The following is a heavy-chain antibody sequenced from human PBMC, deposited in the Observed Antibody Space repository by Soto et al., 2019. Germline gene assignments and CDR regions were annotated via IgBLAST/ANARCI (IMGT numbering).Heavy chain of an antibody. V-gene: IGHV3-33*01. CDR3: ARTPINYDFWSGYYPYYFDY. CDR1: GFTFSSYG. J-gene: IGHJ4*02. Sequence: ESGGGVVQPGRSLRLSCAASGFTFSSYGMHWVRQAPGKGLEWVAVIWYDGSNKYYADSVKGRFTISRDNSKNTLYLQMNSLRAEDTAVYYCARTPINYDFWSGYYPYYFDYWGQGTLVTVSS. CDR2: IWYDGSNK. D-gene: IGHD3-3*01.